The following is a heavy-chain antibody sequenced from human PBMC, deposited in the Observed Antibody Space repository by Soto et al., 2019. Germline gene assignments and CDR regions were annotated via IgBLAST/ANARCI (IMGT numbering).Heavy chain of an antibody. Sequence: PSETLSLTCTVSGGSISSYYWTWTRQPAGKGLEWIGRIYSSGSTNYNPSLKSRVTMSVDTSKNQFSLKLSSVTAADTAVYYCARDEQQWRGFDYWGQGTLVTVSS. CDR1: GGSISSYY. CDR2: IYSSGST. CDR3: ARDEQQWRGFDY. V-gene: IGHV4-4*07. J-gene: IGHJ4*02. D-gene: IGHD6-19*01.